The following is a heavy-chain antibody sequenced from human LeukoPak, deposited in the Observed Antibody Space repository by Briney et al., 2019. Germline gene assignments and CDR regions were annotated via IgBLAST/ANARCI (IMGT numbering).Heavy chain of an antibody. CDR1: GFTFISYG. J-gene: IGHJ3*02. CDR3: ARVAVTATGAFDI. D-gene: IGHD6-19*01. Sequence: GGSLRLSCAASGFTFISYGMHWVRQAPGKGLEWVAVVAYDGSNEYYVDSVKGRFTISRDNSKNTLYLQMNSLRVEDTAVYYCARVAVTATGAFDIWGQGTMVTVSS. V-gene: IGHV3-30*03. CDR2: VAYDGSNE.